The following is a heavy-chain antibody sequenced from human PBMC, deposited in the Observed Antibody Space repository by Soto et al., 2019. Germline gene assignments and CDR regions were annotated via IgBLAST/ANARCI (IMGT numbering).Heavy chain of an antibody. D-gene: IGHD3-22*01. V-gene: IGHV1-69*01. CDR2: IIPIFGTA. Sequence: QVQLVQSGAEVKKPGSSVKVSCKASGGTFSSYAISWVRQAPGQGLEWMGGIIPIFGTANYAQKFQGRVTITADESTSTAYMELSSLRSEDTAVYYCAGPLVSSGYYETRDYYGMDVWGQGTTVTVSS. CDR3: AGPLVSSGYYETRDYYGMDV. J-gene: IGHJ6*02. CDR1: GGTFSSYA.